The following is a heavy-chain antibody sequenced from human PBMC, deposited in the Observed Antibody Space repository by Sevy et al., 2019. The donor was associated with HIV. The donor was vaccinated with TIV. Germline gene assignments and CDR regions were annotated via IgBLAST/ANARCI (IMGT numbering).Heavy chain of an antibody. CDR1: GGSISSNDW. CDR2: IYHSGST. V-gene: IGHV4-4*02. D-gene: IGHD2-8*01. CDR3: VIGREIPEDIVLQNWFDP. Sequence: SETLSLTCAVSGGSISSNDWWTWVRQPPGKGLEGIGEIYHSGSTNYNPSLKSRVTISVDKSKNQFSLKLGSVTAADTAVYYCVIGREIPEDIVLQNWFDPWGQGTLVTVSS. J-gene: IGHJ5*02.